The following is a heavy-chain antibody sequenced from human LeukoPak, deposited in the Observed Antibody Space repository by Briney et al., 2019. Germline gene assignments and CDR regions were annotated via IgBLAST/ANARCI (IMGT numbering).Heavy chain of an antibody. Sequence: SETLSLTCAVSGGSFSGYSWSWIRQPPGKGLEWIGDINHSGSTNYKPSLKSRVTISVDTSKNQFSLKLSSVTAADTAVYYCAREAGPTGYWGQGTLVTVSS. V-gene: IGHV4-34*01. J-gene: IGHJ4*02. CDR1: GGSFSGYS. CDR2: INHSGST. D-gene: IGHD1-1*01. CDR3: AREAGPTGY.